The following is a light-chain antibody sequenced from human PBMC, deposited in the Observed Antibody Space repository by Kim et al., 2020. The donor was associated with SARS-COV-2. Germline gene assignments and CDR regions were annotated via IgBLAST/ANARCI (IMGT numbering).Light chain of an antibody. CDR3: LLYYGGAQEGV. V-gene: IGLV7-43*01. Sequence: GTVTLTFASSTGAVTSGYYPNWFQQKPGQAPRALIYSTSNKPSWTPARFSGSLLGGKAALTLSGVQPEDEAEYYCLLYYGGAQEGVFGGGTKLTVL. CDR1: TGAVTSGYY. J-gene: IGLJ2*01. CDR2: STS.